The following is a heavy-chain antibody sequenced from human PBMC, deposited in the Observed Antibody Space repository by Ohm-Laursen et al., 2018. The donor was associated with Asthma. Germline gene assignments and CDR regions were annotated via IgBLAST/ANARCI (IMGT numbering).Heavy chain of an antibody. CDR1: GFTFSRHW. J-gene: IGHJ4*02. CDR3: ARGYGVNGLASDY. CDR2: IKQDGSEK. Sequence: SLRLSCSASGFTFSRHWMSWVRQAPGKGLEWVAIIKQDGSEKYYVDSVKGRFTISRDNAKKSLYLQMNSLRAEDTAVYYCARGYGVNGLASDYWGQGTLVTVSS. D-gene: IGHD4-17*01. V-gene: IGHV3-7*01.